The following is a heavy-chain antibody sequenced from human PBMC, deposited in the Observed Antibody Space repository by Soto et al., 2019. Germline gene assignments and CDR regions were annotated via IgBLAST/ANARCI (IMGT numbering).Heavy chain of an antibody. CDR3: AKVSVFCSGGSCYPREYYFDY. V-gene: IGHV3-21*01. CDR2: ISSSGTYI. Sequence: GGSLRLSCAASGFPFSSFGLNWVRQAPGKGLEWVSSISSSGTYIFYADSVKGRFAISRDNTKNSVFLLLDSLRAEDTAVYYFAKVSVFCSGGSCYPREYYFDYWGQGTLVTVSS. CDR1: GFPFSSFG. D-gene: IGHD2-15*01. J-gene: IGHJ4*02.